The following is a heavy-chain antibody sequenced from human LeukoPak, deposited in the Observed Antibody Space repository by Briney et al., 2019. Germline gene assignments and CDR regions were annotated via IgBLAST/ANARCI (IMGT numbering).Heavy chain of an antibody. V-gene: IGHV3-53*01. Sequence: GGSLRLSCAASGFTFSSYAMSWVRQAPGKGLEWVSVLYSGGNTYHADSVKGRSTISRDNSKNTLYLQMNSLRAEDTAVYYCAREGASSSFGYWGQGTLVTASS. CDR1: GFTFSSYA. CDR3: AREGASSSFGY. CDR2: LYSGGNT. D-gene: IGHD6-13*01. J-gene: IGHJ4*02.